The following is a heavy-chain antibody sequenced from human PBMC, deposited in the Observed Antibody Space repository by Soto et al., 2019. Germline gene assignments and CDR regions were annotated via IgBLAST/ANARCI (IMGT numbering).Heavy chain of an antibody. J-gene: IGHJ4*02. Sequence: GSLRLSCAASGFTFNSYGMSWVRQAPGKGLEWVAVVSPSGENTNYADSVKGRFTISRDNSNNTVNLQMSSLRAEDTAIYFCAKTGFGDYDYWGPGALVTVSS. CDR3: AKTGFGDYDY. CDR1: GFTFNSYG. D-gene: IGHD4-17*01. V-gene: IGHV3-23*01. CDR2: VSPSGENT.